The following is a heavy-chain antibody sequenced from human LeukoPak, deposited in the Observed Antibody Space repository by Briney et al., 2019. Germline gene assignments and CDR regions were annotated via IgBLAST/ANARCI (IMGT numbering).Heavy chain of an antibody. CDR3: ARGYYDFWSGLNWFDP. J-gene: IGHJ5*02. CDR2: IYYSGST. Sequence: SKTLSLTCTVSGGSIRSSSYYWGWIRQPPGKELEWIGSIYYSGSTYYNPSLKSRVTIFVDTSKNQFSLKLSSVTAADTAVYYCARGYYDFWSGLNWFDPWGQGTLVTVSS. D-gene: IGHD3-3*01. V-gene: IGHV4-39*07. CDR1: GGSIRSSSYY.